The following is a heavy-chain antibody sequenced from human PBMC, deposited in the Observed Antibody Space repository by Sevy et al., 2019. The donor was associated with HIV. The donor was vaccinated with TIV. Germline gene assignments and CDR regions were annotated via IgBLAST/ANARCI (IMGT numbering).Heavy chain of an antibody. V-gene: IGHV3-30*18. CDR1: GFPLRTHV. D-gene: IGHD3-22*01. CDR3: AKEGYYYDSRGHDWFDP. J-gene: IGHJ5*02. CDR2: ISSDRTNK. Sequence: GGSLRLSCVASGFPLRTHVMHWIRQAPGKRLEWVALISSDRTNKNYADSVKGRFTISRDNSKNTLYLQMNSPRVEDTAMYYCAKEGYYYDSRGHDWFDPWGQGTLVTVSS.